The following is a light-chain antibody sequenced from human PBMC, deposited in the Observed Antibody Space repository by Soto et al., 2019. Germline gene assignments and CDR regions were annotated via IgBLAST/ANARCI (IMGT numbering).Light chain of an antibody. V-gene: IGKV3-20*01. CDR3: QQYVSSPLT. CDR2: DAS. J-gene: IGKJ1*01. CDR1: ENFSSTY. Sequence: EIVLTQSPGPLSLSPGERATLSCRASENFSSTYLAWYQQKPGQAPSLLIYDASRRATGTPARFSGSGSGTDFTLTISRLEPEDFAVYYCQQYVSSPLTFGQGTRVEIK.